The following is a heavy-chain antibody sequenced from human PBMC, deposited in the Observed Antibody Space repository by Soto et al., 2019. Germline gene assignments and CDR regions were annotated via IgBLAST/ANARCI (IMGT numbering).Heavy chain of an antibody. CDR3: TRVRIYADESGRHFDS. D-gene: IGHD2-8*01. Sequence: EVQLVESGGGLVQPGGSLRLSCAASGFTFSDHYMDWVRQAPGKGLEWVGRIRNKANSYSTQSAASVNGRVTISRDDSKTSRPMPMNSLKTEDTAVYYCTRVRIYADESGRHFDSWGQGTVFTVSS. J-gene: IGHJ3*02. V-gene: IGHV3-72*01. CDR1: GFTFSDHY. CDR2: IRNKANSYST.